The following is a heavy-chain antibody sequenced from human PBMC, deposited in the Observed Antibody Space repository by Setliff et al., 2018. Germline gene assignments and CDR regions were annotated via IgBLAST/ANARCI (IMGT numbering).Heavy chain of an antibody. V-gene: IGHV3-21*01. CDR1: GFTFSIYS. D-gene: IGHD6-25*01. J-gene: IGHJ3*02. CDR2: ISPRSIYI. Sequence: GESLRLSCAASGFTFSIYSMHWVRRAPGKGLEWVSSISPRSIYIYYADSVKGRFTISRDNAKNSLYLQLNSLGAEDTAVYYCARSPANGGHDAFDIWGQGTMVTVSS. CDR3: ARSPANGGHDAFDI.